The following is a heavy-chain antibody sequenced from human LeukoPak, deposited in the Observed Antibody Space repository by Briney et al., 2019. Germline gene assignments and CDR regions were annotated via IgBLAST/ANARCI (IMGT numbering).Heavy chain of an antibody. Sequence: SETLSLTCTVSGVSISNFYLIWIRQPAGKGLEWIGRIYSGGITIYNPSLKSRVTMSVDTSKNQFPLKLSSVTAADTAVYYCARDRGSDGSDQLDPWGQGTLVTVSS. CDR2: IYSGGIT. V-gene: IGHV4-4*07. J-gene: IGHJ5*02. CDR3: ARDRGSDGSDQLDP. D-gene: IGHD3-10*01. CDR1: GVSISNFY.